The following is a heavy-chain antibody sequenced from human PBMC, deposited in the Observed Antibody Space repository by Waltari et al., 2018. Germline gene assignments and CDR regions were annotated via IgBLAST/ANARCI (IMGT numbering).Heavy chain of an antibody. CDR1: VSSLSRTYC. CDR2: VRGDGKT. Sequence: QLQLQESGPGLVNPSGTLSLTSGVSVSSLSRTYCWSWVRQPPGKGLVWMGQVRGDGKTNYNPSFASRLTISLDTYNKHFSLKVTSATAADTAVYYCARDRGRGLYLDSWGPGILVTVSP. CDR3: ARDRGRGLYLDS. D-gene: IGHD2-15*01. V-gene: IGHV4-4*02. J-gene: IGHJ4*02.